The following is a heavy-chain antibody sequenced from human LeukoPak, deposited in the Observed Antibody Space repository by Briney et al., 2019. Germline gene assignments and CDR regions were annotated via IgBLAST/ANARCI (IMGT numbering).Heavy chain of an antibody. V-gene: IGHV3-23*01. D-gene: IGHD6-19*01. J-gene: IGHJ3*02. CDR1: GFTFSTYA. CDR3: AKVRGGSGWYAQYDAFDI. CDR2: IRGSGSSIHCVDS. Sequence: GGSLRLSCAASGFTFSTYAMSWVRQTPGKGLEWVSSIRGSGSSIHCVDSYHRDSVKGRFTISRDNSKNTLYLQMNSLRAEDTAVYYCAKVRGGSGWYAQYDAFDIWGQGTMVTVSS.